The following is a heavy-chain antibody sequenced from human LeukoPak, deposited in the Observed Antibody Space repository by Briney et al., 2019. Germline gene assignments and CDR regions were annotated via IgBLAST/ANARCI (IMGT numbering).Heavy chain of an antibody. J-gene: IGHJ3*02. V-gene: IGHV3-23*01. CDR3: AKAGSGSGSYAFDI. Sequence: GGSLRLSCAASGFTFSSYAMSWVRQAPGKGLEWVSAISGSGGSTYYADSVKGRFTISRDNCKNTLYLQMNSLRDEDTAVYYCAKAGSGSGSYAFDIWGQGTMVTVSS. CDR1: GFTFSSYA. D-gene: IGHD3-10*01. CDR2: ISGSGGST.